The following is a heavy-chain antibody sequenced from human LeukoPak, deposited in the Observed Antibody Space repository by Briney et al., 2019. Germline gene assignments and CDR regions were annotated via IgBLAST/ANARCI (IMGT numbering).Heavy chain of an antibody. Sequence: SETLSLTCTVSGGSISSSSYYWGWIRQPPGKALEWIGSIYYSGSTYYNPSLKSRVTISVDTSKNQFSLKLSSVTAADTAVYYCGRQAAAGAGGDYWDQGTLVTVSS. J-gene: IGHJ4*02. CDR2: IYYSGST. CDR1: GGSISSSSYY. CDR3: GRQAAAGAGGDY. D-gene: IGHD6-13*01. V-gene: IGHV4-39*01.